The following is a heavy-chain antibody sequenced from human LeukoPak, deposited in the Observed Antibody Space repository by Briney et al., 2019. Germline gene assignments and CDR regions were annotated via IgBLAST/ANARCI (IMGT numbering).Heavy chain of an antibody. D-gene: IGHD3-22*01. V-gene: IGHV4-34*01. Sequence: GSLRLSCAASGFTFSSYSMNWVRQPPGKGLEWIGEINHSGSTNYNPSLKSRVTISVDTSKNQFSLKLSSMTAADTAVYYCARESRPTFYYDSSGYYPDYWGQGTLVTVSS. CDR2: INHSGST. CDR1: GFTFSSYS. CDR3: ARESRPTFYYDSSGYYPDY. J-gene: IGHJ4*02.